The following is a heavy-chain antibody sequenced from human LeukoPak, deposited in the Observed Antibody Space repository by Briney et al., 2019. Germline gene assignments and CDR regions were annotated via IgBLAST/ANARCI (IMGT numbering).Heavy chain of an antibody. V-gene: IGHV4-59*01. D-gene: IGHD1-26*01. J-gene: IGHJ4*02. CDR2: IYYSGST. CDR3: ARGGGSPLGY. Sequence: SETLSLTCAVCGGSFSGYYWSWIRQPPGKGLEWIGYIYYSGSTNYNPSLKSRVTISVDTSKNQFSLKLSSVTAADTAVYYCARGGGSPLGYWGQGTLVTVSS. CDR1: GGSFSGYY.